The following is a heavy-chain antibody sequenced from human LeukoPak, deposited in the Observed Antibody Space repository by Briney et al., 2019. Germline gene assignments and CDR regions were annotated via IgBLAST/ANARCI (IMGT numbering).Heavy chain of an antibody. Sequence: GGPLRLSCAASGFTFSRYAMSWVRQAPGKGLEWVSVISDSGSDTYYADSVKGRFTISRANSKKTVYLQMNSLRADDTAVYYCAIPDSSGFYFSIRFDYWGQGTLVTVSS. CDR2: ISDSGSDT. J-gene: IGHJ4*02. V-gene: IGHV3-23*01. CDR1: GFTFSRYA. D-gene: IGHD3-22*01. CDR3: AIPDSSGFYFSIRFDY.